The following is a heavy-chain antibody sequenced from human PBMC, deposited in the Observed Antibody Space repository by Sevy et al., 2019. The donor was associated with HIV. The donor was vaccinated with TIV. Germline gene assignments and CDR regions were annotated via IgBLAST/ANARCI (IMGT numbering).Heavy chain of an antibody. Sequence: SGPTLVKPTQTLTLTCTFSGFSLSTTGVGVGYIRQPPGKALEWLACINWDDDKRSSPSLKNRLTITKDTSKNQVVLILTNMDPVDTATYYCARRYSEYDYAFDYWGQRTLVTVSS. J-gene: IGHJ4*02. CDR2: INWDDDK. V-gene: IGHV2-5*02. D-gene: IGHD5-12*01. CDR3: ARRYSEYDYAFDY. CDR1: GFSLSTTGVG.